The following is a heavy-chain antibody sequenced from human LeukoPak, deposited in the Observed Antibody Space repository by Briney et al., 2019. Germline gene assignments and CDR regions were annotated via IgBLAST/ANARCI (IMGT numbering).Heavy chain of an antibody. J-gene: IGHJ4*02. CDR3: ARNENEVVPAELDY. CDR1: GGSFSGYY. D-gene: IGHD2-2*01. Sequence: SETLSLTCAVYGGSFSGYYWSWIRQPPGKGLEWIGEINHSGSTNYNPSLKSRVTISVDTSKNQFSLKLSSVTAADTAVYYCARNENEVVPAELDYWGQGTLVTVSS. V-gene: IGHV4-34*01. CDR2: INHSGST.